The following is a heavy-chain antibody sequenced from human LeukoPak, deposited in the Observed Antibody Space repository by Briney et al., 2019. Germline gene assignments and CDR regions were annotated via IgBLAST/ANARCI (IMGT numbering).Heavy chain of an antibody. V-gene: IGHV4-59*01. J-gene: IGHJ3*02. Sequence: SETLSLTCTVSGGSISSYYWSWIRQPPGKGLEWIGYIYYSGSTNYNPSLKSRVTISVDTSKNQFSLKLSSVTAADTAVYYCARALSGSYYKAFDIWGQGTMVTVSS. CDR1: GGSISSYY. CDR3: ARALSGSYYKAFDI. CDR2: IYYSGST. D-gene: IGHD1-26*01.